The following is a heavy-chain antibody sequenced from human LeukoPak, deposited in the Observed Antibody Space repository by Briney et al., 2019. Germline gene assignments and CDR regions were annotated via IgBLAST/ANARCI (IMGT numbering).Heavy chain of an antibody. CDR2: FGRQDGET. J-gene: IGHJ4*02. CDR3: ATGAIVYDF. CDR1: VINLSATS. V-gene: IGHV1-24*01. Sequence: ASVKVSCKVSVINLSATSIVWVTQVPGKGPEWMGKFGRQDGETIYAQNFQGRVTMTEDTRTDTAFMELSGLTYDDTALYYCATGAIVYDFWGQGSLVTVSS. D-gene: IGHD3-9*01.